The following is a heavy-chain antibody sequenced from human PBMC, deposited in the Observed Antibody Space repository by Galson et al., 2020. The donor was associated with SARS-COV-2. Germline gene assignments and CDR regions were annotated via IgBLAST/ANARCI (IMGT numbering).Heavy chain of an antibody. V-gene: IGHV4-59*08. CDR2: ISYDGST. CDR1: IGSMTSHY. J-gene: IGHJ4*02. Sequence: SQTLSLTCAVSIGSMTSHYWSWIRQAPGKGLEWIGYISYDGSTTYNPSLKSRVTISIDTSKNQFSLRLTSVTAADTALYYCAKLAEGRRSSEDYWGQGTRVTVSS. CDR3: AKLAEGRRSSEDY. D-gene: IGHD1-26*01.